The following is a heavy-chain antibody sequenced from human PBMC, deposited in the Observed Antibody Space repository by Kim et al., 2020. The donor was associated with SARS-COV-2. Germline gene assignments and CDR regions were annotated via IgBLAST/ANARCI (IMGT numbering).Heavy chain of an antibody. CDR1: GFTFSSYG. CDR2: INQDGSEK. CDR3: ASGYVEYYVDY. D-gene: IGHD5-12*01. Sequence: GGSLRLSCAASGFTFSSYGMSWVRQAPGKGLEWVANINQDGSEKYYVDSVKGRFTISRDNAKNSLYLQMNSLRAEDTAVYYCASGYVEYYVDYWGQGTLGTVSS. V-gene: IGHV3-7*01. J-gene: IGHJ4*02.